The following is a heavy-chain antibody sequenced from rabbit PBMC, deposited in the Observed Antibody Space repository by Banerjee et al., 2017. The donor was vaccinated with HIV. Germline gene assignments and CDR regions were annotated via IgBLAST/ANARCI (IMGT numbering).Heavy chain of an antibody. CDR3: VRETETYAGGAGYGYYFDL. Sequence: QEQLVESGGGLVQPEGSLTLTCTASGFDFSSSYYMCWVRQAPGKGLEWIGCIVTGSGYIYYATWVNGRFTISSHNAQNTLYLQLNSLTAADTATYFCVRETETYAGGAGYGYYFDLWGPGTLVTVS. D-gene: IGHD6-1*01. V-gene: IGHV1S43*01. CDR1: GFDFSSSYY. CDR2: IVTGSGYI. J-gene: IGHJ4*01.